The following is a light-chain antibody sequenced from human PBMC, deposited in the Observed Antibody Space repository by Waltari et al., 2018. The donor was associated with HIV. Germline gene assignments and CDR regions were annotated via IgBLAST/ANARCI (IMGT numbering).Light chain of an antibody. V-gene: IGLV1-47*01. CDR3: AAWDDSLSGSWV. J-gene: IGLJ3*02. CDR2: RNN. CDR1: SSNIGSNH. Sequence: QSVLTQPPSASGTPGQRVTISCSGSSSNIGSNHVYWYQQLPGTAPKRLIYRNNQRPSGFPDRFSGFKFGTSASLAISGLRSEDEADYYCAAWDDSLSGSWVFSGGTKLTVL.